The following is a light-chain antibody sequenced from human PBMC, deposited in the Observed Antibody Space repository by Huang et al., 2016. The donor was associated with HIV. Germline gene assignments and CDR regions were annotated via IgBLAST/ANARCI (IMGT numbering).Light chain of an antibody. CDR1: QSVLYSSNNKNY. J-gene: IGKJ2*01. CDR2: WAS. CDR3: QQYYSTPPYT. V-gene: IGKV4-1*01. Sequence: DIVMTQSPDSLAVSLGERATINCKSSQSVLYSSNNKNYLAWYQQKPGPPPKLLIYWASTRESGVPDRVSGSGSGTDFTLTISSLQAEDVAVYYCQQYYSTPPYTFGQGTKLEIK.